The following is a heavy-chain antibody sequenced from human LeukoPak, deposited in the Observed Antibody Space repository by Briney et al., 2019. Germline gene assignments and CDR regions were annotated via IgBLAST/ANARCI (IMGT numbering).Heavy chain of an antibody. CDR1: GGSISSSSYY. V-gene: IGHV4-39*01. CDR2: IYYSGST. Sequence: SETLSLTCTVSGGSISSSSYYWGWIRQPPGKGLEWIGSIYYSGSTYYNPSLKSRVTISVDTSKNQFSLKLSSVTAADTAVYYCARHYYDTSGYYYFDYWGQGTLVTVSS. J-gene: IGHJ4*02. CDR3: ARHYYDTSGYYYFDY. D-gene: IGHD3-22*01.